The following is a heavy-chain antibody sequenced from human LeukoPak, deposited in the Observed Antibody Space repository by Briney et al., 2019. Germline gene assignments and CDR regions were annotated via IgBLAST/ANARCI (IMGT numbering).Heavy chain of an antibody. CDR3: ATYRQVLLPFES. V-gene: IGHV3-23*01. J-gene: IGHJ4*02. CDR1: GFTFSSYG. D-gene: IGHD2-8*02. CDR2: ISGSGGST. Sequence: GGTLRLSCAASGFTFSSYGMSWVRQAPGKGLEWVSTISGSGGSTYYADSVKGRFTISRDNSKNTLYLQMNSLRAEDTAIYYCATYRQVLLPFESWGQGTLVTVSS.